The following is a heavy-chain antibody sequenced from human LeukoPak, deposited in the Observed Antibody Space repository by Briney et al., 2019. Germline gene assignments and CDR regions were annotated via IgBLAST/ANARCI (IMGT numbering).Heavy chain of an antibody. Sequence: PSETLSLTCTVSNGSMSSHHWSWIRQPAGKGLEWIGRIYTSGSTNYNPSLKSRVTMSVDTSKNQSSLKMTSVTAADTAVYYCARAPFNYYMDVWGKGTTVTVSS. V-gene: IGHV4-4*07. CDR3: ARAPFNYYMDV. J-gene: IGHJ6*03. CDR1: NGSMSSHH. D-gene: IGHD3-3*02. CDR2: IYTSGST.